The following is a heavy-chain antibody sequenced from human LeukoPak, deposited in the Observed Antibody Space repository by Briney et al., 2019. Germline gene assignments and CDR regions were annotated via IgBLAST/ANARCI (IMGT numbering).Heavy chain of an antibody. D-gene: IGHD6-6*01. V-gene: IGHV3-21*01. CDR1: GFTFSSYS. J-gene: IGHJ4*02. CDR3: AREASIVVRCSDY. CDR2: ISSSSSYI. Sequence: PGGSLRLSCAASGFTFSSYSMNWVRQAPGKGLEWVSSISSSSSYIYYADSVKGRFTISRDNSKNTLYLQMGSLRAENMAVYYCAREASIVVRCSDYWGQGTLVTVSS.